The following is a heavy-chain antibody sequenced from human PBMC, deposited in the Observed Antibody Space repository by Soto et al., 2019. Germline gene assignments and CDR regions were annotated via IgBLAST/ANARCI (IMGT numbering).Heavy chain of an antibody. J-gene: IGHJ3*02. Sequence: QLQLQESGPGLVKPSETLSLTCTVSGGSISSSSYYWGWIRQPPGKGLEWIESIYYSGSTYYNPSLKSRVTISVDTSKNQFSLKLSSVTAADTAVYYCARLIPKLAVAGIHDAFDIWGQGTMVTVSS. V-gene: IGHV4-39*01. CDR1: GGSISSSSYY. D-gene: IGHD6-19*01. CDR2: IYYSGST. CDR3: ARLIPKLAVAGIHDAFDI.